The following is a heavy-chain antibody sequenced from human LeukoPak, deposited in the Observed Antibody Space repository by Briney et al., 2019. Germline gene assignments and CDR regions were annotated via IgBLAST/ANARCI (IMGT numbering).Heavy chain of an antibody. V-gene: IGHV1-8*01. CDR1: GYTFTTYD. CDR3: ARGLRGYSYGVDPLHY. Sequence: ASVKVSCKSSGYTFTTYDINWVRQATGQRLEWMGWMNPNSGNTGYAQKFQGSVTMTRNTSISTAYMELNSLRAEDTAVYYCARGLRGYSYGVDPLHYWGHGTLVTVSS. CDR2: MNPNSGNT. J-gene: IGHJ4*01. D-gene: IGHD5-18*01.